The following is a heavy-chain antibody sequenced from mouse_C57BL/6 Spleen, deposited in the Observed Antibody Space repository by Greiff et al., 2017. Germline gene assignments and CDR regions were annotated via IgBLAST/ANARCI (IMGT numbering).Heavy chain of an antibody. CDR2: IDPSDSYT. J-gene: IGHJ2*01. CDR1: GYTFTSYW. Sequence: QVQLQQPGAELVRPGTSVKLSCKASGYTFTSYWMHWVKQRPGQGLEWIGVIDPSDSYTNYNQKFQGKATLTVDTSSSTAYMQLSSLTSEDSAVYYCAKLFDGYYNDYWGQGTTLTVSS. V-gene: IGHV1-59*01. D-gene: IGHD2-3*01. CDR3: AKLFDGYYNDY.